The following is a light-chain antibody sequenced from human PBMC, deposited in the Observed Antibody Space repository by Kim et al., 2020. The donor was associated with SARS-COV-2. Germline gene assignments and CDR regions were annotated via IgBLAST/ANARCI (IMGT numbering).Light chain of an antibody. V-gene: IGLV3-1*01. CDR1: NLGNKY. CDR2: HDN. J-gene: IGLJ2*01. CDR3: QAWDSVSYVA. Sequence: VSPEQPASLTCSGENLGNKYVAWYQQKAGQSPMLVMYHDNRRPSGIPERFSGSNSGSTATLTISETQSMDEADYYCQAWDSVSYVAFGGGTQLTVL.